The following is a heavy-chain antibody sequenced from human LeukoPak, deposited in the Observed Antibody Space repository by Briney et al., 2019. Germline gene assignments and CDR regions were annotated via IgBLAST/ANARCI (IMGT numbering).Heavy chain of an antibody. J-gene: IGHJ4*02. Sequence: SETLSLTCTVSGGPISSSTYYWGWIRQPPGKGLEWIGSIHHSGSTYYNPSLKSRVTISVDTSRNQFSLKLSSVTAADTAVYYCARDRFDLLTGYYTVGMPRGHQVEFDYWGQGTLVTVSS. CDR1: GGPISSSTYY. CDR3: ARDRFDLLTGYYTVGMPRGHQVEFDY. D-gene: IGHD3-9*01. V-gene: IGHV4-39*02. CDR2: IHHSGST.